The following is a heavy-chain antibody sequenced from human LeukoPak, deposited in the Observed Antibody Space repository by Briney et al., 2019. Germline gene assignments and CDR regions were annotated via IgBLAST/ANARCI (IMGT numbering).Heavy chain of an antibody. J-gene: IGHJ3*02. CDR2: IDYSVST. V-gene: IGHV4-39*01. CDR1: GGTLSNCNYY. D-gene: IGHD1-1*01. CDR3: ARHWEGYNNGPGTPYAFDI. Sequence: SETLSLTCTVSGGTLSNCNYYWVWLRQPPEKERVWIGSIDYSVSTFSRSSLKSRSTISADTSKNQFSLRLSFVTAADTAVYYCARHWEGYNNGPGTPYAFDIWGQGTMVTVSS.